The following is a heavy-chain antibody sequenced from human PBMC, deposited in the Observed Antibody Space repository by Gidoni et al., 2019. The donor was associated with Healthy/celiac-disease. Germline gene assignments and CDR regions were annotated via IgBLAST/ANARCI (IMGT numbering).Heavy chain of an antibody. CDR3: ARHRAGMTDIVVVPAASDDNWFDP. D-gene: IGHD2-2*01. Sequence: QLQLQESGPGLVKPSETLSLTCTVSGGSISSSSYYWGWIRPPPGKGLEWIGSIYYSGSTYYKPSLKSRVTISVDTSKNQFSLKLSSVTAADTAVYYWARHRAGMTDIVVVPAASDDNWFDPWGQGTLVTVSS. J-gene: IGHJ5*02. CDR1: GGSISSSSYY. V-gene: IGHV4-39*01. CDR2: IYYSGST.